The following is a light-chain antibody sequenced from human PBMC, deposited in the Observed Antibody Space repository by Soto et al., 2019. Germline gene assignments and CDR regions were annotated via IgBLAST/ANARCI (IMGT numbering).Light chain of an antibody. CDR2: GNS. V-gene: IGLV1-40*01. CDR1: SSNIGAGYD. J-gene: IGLJ1*01. Sequence: QSALTQPPSVSGAPGQRVTISCSGSSSNIGAGYDVNWYRQLPGTAPKLLIYGNSDRPSGVPDRFSGSKSGTSASLAITGLQAEDEADYLCQSYDRSMRTYVFGAGKKVNVL. CDR3: QSYDRSMRTYV.